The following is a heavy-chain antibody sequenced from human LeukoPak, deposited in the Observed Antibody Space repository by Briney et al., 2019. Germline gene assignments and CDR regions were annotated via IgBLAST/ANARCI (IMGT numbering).Heavy chain of an antibody. V-gene: IGHV3-7*01. D-gene: IGHD3-22*01. CDR2: IKQDGSVQ. Sequence: GGSLRLSCAASGFTFSNFWMAWVRQAPGKGLEWVANIKQDGSVQYYGDSVKGRFTISRDNAKNSLYLQMNRLRAEDTAVYYCATTYDSSGCDWGQGTLVTVSS. CDR3: ATTYDSSGCD. CDR1: GFTFSNFW. J-gene: IGHJ4*02.